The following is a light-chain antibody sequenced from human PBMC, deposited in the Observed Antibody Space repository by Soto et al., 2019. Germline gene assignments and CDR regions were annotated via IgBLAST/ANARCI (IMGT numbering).Light chain of an antibody. V-gene: IGKV1-27*01. Sequence: DIQMTQSPSSLSASVGDRVTITCRASQGISNFLAWYQHKPGKVPKLLIYAASTLQSGVPSRFSGSGSGTDFTLTINSLQPEDVATYYSQKYKSAPSLTFGGGTKVEIK. CDR1: QGISNF. CDR2: AAS. CDR3: QKYKSAPSLT. J-gene: IGKJ4*01.